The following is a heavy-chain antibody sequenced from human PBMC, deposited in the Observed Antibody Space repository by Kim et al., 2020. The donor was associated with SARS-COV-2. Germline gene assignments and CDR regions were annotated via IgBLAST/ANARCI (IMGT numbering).Heavy chain of an antibody. V-gene: IGHV2-70*01. Sequence: KYYSTSLKTRRTISKDTSKNQVVLTMTIMDPVDTATYYCAQNSYHDAFDIWGQGTMVTVSS. D-gene: IGHD2-2*01. J-gene: IGHJ3*02. CDR2: K. CDR3: AQNSYHDAFDI.